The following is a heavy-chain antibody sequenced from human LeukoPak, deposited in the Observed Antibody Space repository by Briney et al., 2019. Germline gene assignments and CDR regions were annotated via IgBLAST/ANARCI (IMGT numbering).Heavy chain of an antibody. CDR2: IDYNGST. CDR1: GFSISSNFLY. J-gene: IGHJ4*02. D-gene: IGHD3-3*01. V-gene: IGHV4-39*01. Sequence: SETLSLTCAASGFSISSNFLYWVWLRPPPGKGLVSSGSIDYNGSTYYNPSLGRRVTISVDTTKNQFPLNISPVADTDTAVFHCARFFGVTNFCGFDYWGQGTLVTVSS. CDR3: ARFFGVTNFCGFDY.